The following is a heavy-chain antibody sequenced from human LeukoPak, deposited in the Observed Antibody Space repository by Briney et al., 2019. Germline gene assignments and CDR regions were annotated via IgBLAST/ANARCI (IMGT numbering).Heavy chain of an antibody. J-gene: IGHJ4*02. Sequence: GASVKVSCKASGGTFSSYTISWVRQAPGQGLEWMGRIIPILGIANYAQKFQGRVTITADKSTSTVYMELSSLRSEDTAVYYCARTFRDGYSDYWGQGTLVTVSS. CDR1: GGTFSSYT. CDR2: IIPILGIA. V-gene: IGHV1-69*02. CDR3: ARTFRDGYSDY. D-gene: IGHD5-24*01.